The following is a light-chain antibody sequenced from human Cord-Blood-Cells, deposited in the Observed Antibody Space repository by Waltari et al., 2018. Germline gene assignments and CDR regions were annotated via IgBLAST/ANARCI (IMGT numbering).Light chain of an antibody. J-gene: IGLJ3*02. CDR3: CSYAGRV. CDR1: SSDVGGYNY. Sequence: QSALTQPRSVSGSPGQSVTISCTGTSSDVGGYNYFSWYQQHPGKAPKLMIYDVSKRPSGVPNRFSGSKSGNTASLTISGLQAEDEADYYCCSYAGRVFGGGTKLTVL. CDR2: DVS. V-gene: IGLV2-11*01.